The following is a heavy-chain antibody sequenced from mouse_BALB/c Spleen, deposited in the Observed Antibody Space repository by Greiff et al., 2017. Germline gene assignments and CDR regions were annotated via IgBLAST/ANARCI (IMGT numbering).Heavy chain of an antibody. Sequence: EVQLQQSGAELVKPGASVKLSCTASGFNIKDTYMHWVKQRPEQGLEWIGRIDPANGNTKYDPKFQGKATITADTSSNTAYLQLSSLTSEDTAVYYCASGPGFAYWGQGTLVTVSA. CDR1: GFNIKDTY. J-gene: IGHJ3*01. CDR2: IDPANGNT. CDR3: ASGPGFAY. V-gene: IGHV14-3*02.